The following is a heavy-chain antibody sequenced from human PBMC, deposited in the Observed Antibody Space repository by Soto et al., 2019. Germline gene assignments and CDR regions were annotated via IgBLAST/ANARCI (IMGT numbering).Heavy chain of an antibody. J-gene: IGHJ1*01. Sequence: PGGSLRLSCAASGFTFSSYAMSWVRQAPGKGLEWVAAIWYDGSNTYYADSVKGRFTISRDNSKNTLYLQMNSLRAEDTAVYYCARACGTGSGCRLAEYFQHWGQGTLVTVSS. CDR1: GFTFSSYA. D-gene: IGHD6-19*01. V-gene: IGHV3-33*08. CDR3: ARACGTGSGCRLAEYFQH. CDR2: IWYDGSNT.